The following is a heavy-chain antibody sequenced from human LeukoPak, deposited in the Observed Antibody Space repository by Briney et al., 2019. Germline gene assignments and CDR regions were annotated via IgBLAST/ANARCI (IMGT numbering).Heavy chain of an antibody. CDR3: ARGSGGSYHSGIHY. D-gene: IGHD1-26*01. V-gene: IGHV1-18*01. CDR2: ISAYNGNT. Sequence: GASVKVSCKASGYTFTSYGISWVRQAPGQGLEWMGWISAYNGNTNYAQKLQGRVTMTTDTSTNTAYMELRSLRSEDTAVYYCARGSGGSYHSGIHYWGQGTLVTVSS. J-gene: IGHJ4*02. CDR1: GYTFTSYG.